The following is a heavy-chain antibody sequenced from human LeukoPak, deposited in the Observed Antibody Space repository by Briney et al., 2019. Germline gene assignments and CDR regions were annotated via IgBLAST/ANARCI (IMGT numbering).Heavy chain of an antibody. CDR3: ASSITVDTAMPFDY. J-gene: IGHJ4*02. Sequence: GESLKISGKRFGYSFTSFWFAWVAQLHGKGLEWMGIIYPGDSDTRYSPSFQGQVTTSTDKSISTAYLQWSSLKASDTAMYYGASSITVDTAMPFDYWGQGTLVTVSS. D-gene: IGHD5-18*01. CDR1: GYSFTSFW. V-gene: IGHV5-51*01. CDR2: IYPGDSDT.